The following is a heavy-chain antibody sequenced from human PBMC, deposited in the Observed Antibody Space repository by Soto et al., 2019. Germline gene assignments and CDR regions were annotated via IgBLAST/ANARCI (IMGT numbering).Heavy chain of an antibody. Sequence: GGSLRLSCAASGFTFSRYLMSWVRQAPGKGLEWVANIKQDGSEKYYVDSVKGRFTISRDNAKNSLYLQMNSLRAEDTAVYYCARVPRPSYFDYWGQGTLVTVS. CDR3: ARVPRPSYFDY. J-gene: IGHJ4*02. V-gene: IGHV3-7*04. CDR2: IKQDGSEK. CDR1: GFTFSRYL. D-gene: IGHD6-6*01.